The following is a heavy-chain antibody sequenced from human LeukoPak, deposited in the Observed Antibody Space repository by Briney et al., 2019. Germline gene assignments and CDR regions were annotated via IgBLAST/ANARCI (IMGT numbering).Heavy chain of an antibody. CDR2: ICYSGST. V-gene: IGHV4-59*01. Sequence: SETLSLTCTASGGSISTYCWDWFRQPPGKGLEWIGHICYSGSTNYNPSLKSRVTISVDTSKNQFSLKLSSVTAADTAVYYCARGPTVTTDYWGQGTLVTVSS. CDR3: ARGPTVTTDY. CDR1: GGSISTYC. J-gene: IGHJ4*02. D-gene: IGHD4-17*01.